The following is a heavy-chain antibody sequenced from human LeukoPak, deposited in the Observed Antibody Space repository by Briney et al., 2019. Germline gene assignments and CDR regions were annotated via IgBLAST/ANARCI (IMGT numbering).Heavy chain of an antibody. D-gene: IGHD6-13*01. Sequence: GGSLRLSCAASGFTFSSYSMNWVRQAPGKGLEWVSSISSSSSYIYYADSVKGRFTISRDNAKNSLYLQMNSLRAEDTAVYYCASPLVSRGVYQSRGHYYFDYWGQGTLVTVSS. CDR2: ISSSSSYI. CDR3: ASPLVSRGVYQSRGHYYFDY. V-gene: IGHV3-21*01. J-gene: IGHJ4*02. CDR1: GFTFSSYS.